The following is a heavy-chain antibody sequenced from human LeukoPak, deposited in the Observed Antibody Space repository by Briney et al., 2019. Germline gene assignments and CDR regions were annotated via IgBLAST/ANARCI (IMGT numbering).Heavy chain of an antibody. D-gene: IGHD3-10*01. CDR3: ARLWFGEFRNWFDP. Sequence: PSETLSLTCTVSGGSISSSSYYWGWIRQPPGKGLEWIGSIYYSGSTYYNPSLKSRVTTSVDTSKNQFSLKLSSVTAADTAVYYCARLWFGEFRNWFDPWGQGTLVTVSS. J-gene: IGHJ5*02. CDR1: GGSISSSSYY. V-gene: IGHV4-39*01. CDR2: IYYSGST.